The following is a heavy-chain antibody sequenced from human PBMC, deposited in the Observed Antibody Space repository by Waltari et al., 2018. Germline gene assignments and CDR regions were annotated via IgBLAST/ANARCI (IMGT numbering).Heavy chain of an antibody. J-gene: IGHJ4*02. CDR1: GFTFGSFW. D-gene: IGHD4-4*01. CDR2: IKGYGSVK. V-gene: IGHV3-7*01. CDR3: FASNSIDF. Sequence: EVQLVESGGGLVQPGGYLRLACIAYGFTFGSFWMLWARQAPGKGLEWVANIKGYGSVKYYEDSVRGRFTISRDNPKNSLFLQMTSLRAEDTAVYYCFASNSIDFWGQGILVTVSS.